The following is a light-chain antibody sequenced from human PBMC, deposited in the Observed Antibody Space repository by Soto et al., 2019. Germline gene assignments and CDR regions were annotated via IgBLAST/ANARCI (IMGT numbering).Light chain of an antibody. V-gene: IGKV1-27*01. J-gene: IGKJ1*01. Sequence: DIQMTQSPSSLSASLGDRVTITCRASQGISNYLAWYQQKPGKVPKLLIYSASTLQSGVPSRFSGSGSGTDFTLTITSLQPEDVATYYCQKYDISPRTFGQGTKVDIK. CDR1: QGISNY. CDR2: SAS. CDR3: QKYDISPRT.